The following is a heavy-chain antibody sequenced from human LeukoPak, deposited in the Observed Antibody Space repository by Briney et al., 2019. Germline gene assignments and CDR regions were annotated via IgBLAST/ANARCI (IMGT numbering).Heavy chain of an antibody. J-gene: IGHJ4*02. CDR2: ISYDGSNK. D-gene: IGHD3-10*01. CDR1: GFTFTSYG. CDR3: AKGVTMVRGVIPPGPYYFDY. Sequence: GGSLRLSCAASGFTFTSYGMHWVRQAPGKGLEWVAVISYDGSNKYYADSVKGRFTISRDNSKNTLYLQMNSLRAEDTAVYYCAKGVTMVRGVIPPGPYYFDYWGQGTLVTVSS. V-gene: IGHV3-30*18.